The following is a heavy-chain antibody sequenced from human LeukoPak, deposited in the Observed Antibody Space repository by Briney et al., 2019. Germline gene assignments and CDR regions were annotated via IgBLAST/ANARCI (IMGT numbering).Heavy chain of an antibody. CDR3: AKDMGIQLWSNWFDP. V-gene: IGHV3-9*01. Sequence: GRSLRLSCAASGFTFDDYAMHWVRQAPGKGLEWVSGISWNSGSIGYADSVKGRFPISRDNAKNSLYLQMNSLRAEDTALYYCAKDMGIQLWSNWFDPWGQGTLVTVSS. CDR1: GFTFDDYA. D-gene: IGHD5-18*01. CDR2: ISWNSGSI. J-gene: IGHJ5*02.